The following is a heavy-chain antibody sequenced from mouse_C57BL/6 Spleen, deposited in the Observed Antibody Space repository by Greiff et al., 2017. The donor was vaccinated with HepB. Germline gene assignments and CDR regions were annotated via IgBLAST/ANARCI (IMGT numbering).Heavy chain of an antibody. CDR2: INPNNGGT. CDR1: GYTFTDYN. J-gene: IGHJ4*01. CDR3: ARLRTPSYAMDY. Sequence: EVQLQQSGPELVKPGASVKMSCKASGYTFTDYNMHWVKQSHGKSLEWIGYINPNNGGTSYNQKFKGKATLTVNKSSSTAYMELRRLTSEDSAVYYCARLRTPSYAMDYWGQGTSVTVSS. V-gene: IGHV1-22*01.